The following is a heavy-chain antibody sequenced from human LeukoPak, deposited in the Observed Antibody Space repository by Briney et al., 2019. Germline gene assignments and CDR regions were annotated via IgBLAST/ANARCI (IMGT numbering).Heavy chain of an antibody. V-gene: IGHV4-59*12. J-gene: IGHJ6*02. CDR2: IYYSGST. D-gene: IGHD5-18*01. CDR1: GGSISSYY. CDR3: ARGIQLWPYYYYGMDV. Sequence: SETLSLTCTVSGGSISSYYWSWIRQPPGKGLEWIGYIYYSGSTNYNPSLKSRVTISVDTSKNQFSLKLSSVTAADTAVYYCARGIQLWPYYYYGMDVWGQGTTVTVSS.